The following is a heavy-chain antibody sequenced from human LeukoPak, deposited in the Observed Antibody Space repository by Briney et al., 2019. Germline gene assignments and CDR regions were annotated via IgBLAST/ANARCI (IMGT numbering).Heavy chain of an antibody. CDR3: ARNFGGGDSSGPYY. Sequence: GGSLRLSCAASGFTFDDYSMHWVRQPPGKGLEWVSLISWDGGSTFYAESVKGRFTISRDNNKNSLYLQMNSLRAEDTALYYCARNFGGGDSSGPYYWGQGTLVTVSS. V-gene: IGHV3-43*01. CDR1: GFTFDDYS. D-gene: IGHD3-22*01. CDR2: ISWDGGST. J-gene: IGHJ4*02.